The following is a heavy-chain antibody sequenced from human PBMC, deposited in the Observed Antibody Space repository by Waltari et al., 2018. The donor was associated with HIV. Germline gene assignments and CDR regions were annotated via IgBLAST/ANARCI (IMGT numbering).Heavy chain of an antibody. D-gene: IGHD2-8*01. J-gene: IGHJ2*01. Sequence: QVQLVQSGAEVKKPGASVKVSCKASGYTFSSYDINWVRQATGQGLEWMGWMNPNSGNTGYAQKFQGRVTMTRNTSITTAYMELSSLKSEDTAVYYCARGILMVYGGGWYFDLWGRGTLVTVSS. CDR1: GYTFSSYD. CDR3: ARGILMVYGGGWYFDL. V-gene: IGHV1-8*01. CDR2: MNPNSGNT.